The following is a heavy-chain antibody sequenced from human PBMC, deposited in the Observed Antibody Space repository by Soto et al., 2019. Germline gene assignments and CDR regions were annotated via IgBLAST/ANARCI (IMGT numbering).Heavy chain of an antibody. CDR2: INGGTGQT. CDR3: ARGKGMEENYYYYGLDI. CDR1: GYTFSTHA. J-gene: IGHJ6*02. D-gene: IGHD1-1*01. Sequence: ASVKVSCKASGYTFSTHAMHWVRQAPGQSLEWMGWINGGTGQTKHSHRFQDRISITRDTSASTAYMELSSLRSEDTAVYYCARGKGMEENYYYYGLDIWGQGITVTVFS. V-gene: IGHV1-3*01.